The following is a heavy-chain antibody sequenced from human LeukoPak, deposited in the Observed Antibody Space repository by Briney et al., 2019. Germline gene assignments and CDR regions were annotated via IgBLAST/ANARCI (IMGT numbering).Heavy chain of an antibody. D-gene: IGHD5-24*01. CDR1: GYPFSAYY. CDR2: INPNGGGA. V-gene: IGHV1-2*06. J-gene: IGHJ5*02. CDR3: ARVQDGNNLNHFDP. Sequence: ASVKVSCKASGYPFSAYYIHWVRQAPGQGLEWMGRINPNGGGANYAQKFQDRVTMTRDTSISIAYMELSRLKSDDTAVYYCARVQDGNNLNHFDPWGQGTLATVSS.